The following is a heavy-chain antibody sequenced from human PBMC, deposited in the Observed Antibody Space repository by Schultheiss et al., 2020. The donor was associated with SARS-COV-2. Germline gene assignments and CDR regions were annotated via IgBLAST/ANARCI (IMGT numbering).Heavy chain of an antibody. CDR3: ARLQYSSAWYWDGHNWFDP. J-gene: IGHJ5*02. D-gene: IGHD6-19*01. CDR2: THFGGST. V-gene: IGHV4-59*08. CDR1: GGSSSDYY. Sequence: SETLSLTCTVSGGSSSDYYWSWIRQPPGKGLEWIGNTHFGGSTNYSPSLKSRLTTSVDTSKNQISLRLYSVTAADTAVCYCARLQYSSAWYWDGHNWFDPWGQGTLVTVSS.